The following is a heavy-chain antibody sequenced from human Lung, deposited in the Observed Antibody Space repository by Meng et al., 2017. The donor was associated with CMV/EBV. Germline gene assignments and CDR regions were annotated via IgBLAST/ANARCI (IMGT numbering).Heavy chain of an antibody. CDR2: IYSGGSST. D-gene: IGHD6-6*01. Sequence: GESLKISCAASGFTFSSYAMSWVRQAPGKGLEWVSVIYSGGSSTYYADSVKGRFTISRDNSKNTLYLQMNSLRAEDTAVYYCAKVGQGYSSSSDYYYGMDVWGQGTTVTSP. V-gene: IGHV3-23*03. CDR1: GFTFSSYA. CDR3: AKVGQGYSSSSDYYYGMDV. J-gene: IGHJ6*02.